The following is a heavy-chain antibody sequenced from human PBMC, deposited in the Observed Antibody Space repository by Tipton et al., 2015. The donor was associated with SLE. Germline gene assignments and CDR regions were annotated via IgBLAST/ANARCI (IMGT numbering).Heavy chain of an antibody. Sequence: TLSLTCTVSGGSISSTNYFWTWIRQPAGKGLEWIGRIYTSGNTNYNPSLQSRVTISIDTSKNQFSLKLSSVTAADTAVYFCARASNYYDYNYFAPWGQGTLVTVSS. CDR2: IYTSGNT. J-gene: IGHJ5*02. CDR3: ARASNYYDYNYFAP. V-gene: IGHV4-61*02. CDR1: GGSISSTNYF. D-gene: IGHD3-22*01.